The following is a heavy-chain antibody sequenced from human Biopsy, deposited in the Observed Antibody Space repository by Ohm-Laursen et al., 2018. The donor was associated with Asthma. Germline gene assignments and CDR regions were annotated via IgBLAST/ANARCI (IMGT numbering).Heavy chain of an antibody. D-gene: IGHD5-12*01. Sequence: ASVKVSCKASGDSFSNYAISWVRQAPGQGLEWMGGLIPVLGTPDHAQMFEGRVTITADEPTSTAYMELSSLSSEDTAVYYCARGYSGSDRIVYYYSGLEVWGQGTTVTVSS. CDR2: LIPVLGTP. CDR1: GDSFSNYA. V-gene: IGHV1-69*13. J-gene: IGHJ6*02. CDR3: ARGYSGSDRIVYYYSGLEV.